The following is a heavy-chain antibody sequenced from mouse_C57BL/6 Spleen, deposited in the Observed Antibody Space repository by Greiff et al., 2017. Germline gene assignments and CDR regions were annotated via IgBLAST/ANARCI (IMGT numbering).Heavy chain of an antibody. J-gene: IGHJ1*03. CDR2: INPNNGGT. CDR3: ARRTLYYRGYFDV. D-gene: IGHD1-1*01. V-gene: IGHV1-18*01. Sequence: VQLQQSGPELVKPGASVKIPCKASGYTFTDYNMDWVKQSHGKSLEWIGDINPNNGGTIYNQKFKGKATLTVDKSSSTAYMELHSLTSEDTAVYYCARRTLYYRGYFDVWGTGTTVTVSS. CDR1: GYTFTDYN.